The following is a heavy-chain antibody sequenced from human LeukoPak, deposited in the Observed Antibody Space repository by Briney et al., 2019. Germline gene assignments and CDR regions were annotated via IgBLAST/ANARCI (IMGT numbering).Heavy chain of an antibody. D-gene: IGHD4-17*01. CDR3: AKDHPVGTVPA. J-gene: IGHJ3*01. V-gene: IGHV3-30*18. Sequence: GGSLRLSCAASGFTFSSYGMHWVRQPPGKGLEWVAVISYDGSNKYYADSVKGRFTISRDNSKNTLYLQMNRLRADDTAVYYCAKDHPVGTVPAWGQGTMVTVSS. CDR1: GFTFSSYG. CDR2: ISYDGSNK.